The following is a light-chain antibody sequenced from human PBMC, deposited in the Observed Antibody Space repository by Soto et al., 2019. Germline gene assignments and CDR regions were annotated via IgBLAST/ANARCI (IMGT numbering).Light chain of an antibody. CDR3: QQRGDGPQRNGWPPLT. J-gene: IGKJ4*01. Sequence: EYVLTQSPATLSLSPGERATLSCRASQSIANYLEWYQQKPGQAPRLLIYDASNRATGIPARFSGSGSGIDFTLTISSLEPEDFAVYYCQQRGDGPQRNGWPPLTCGGGTKVEI. CDR1: QSIANY. CDR2: DAS. V-gene: IGKV3-11*01.